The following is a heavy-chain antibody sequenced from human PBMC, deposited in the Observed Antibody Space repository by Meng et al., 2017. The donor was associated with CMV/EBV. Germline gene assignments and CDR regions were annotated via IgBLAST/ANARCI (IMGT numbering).Heavy chain of an antibody. Sequence: GGSLRLSCAASGFTFSSYEMNWVRQAPGKGLEWVSYISSSGSTIYYADSVKGRFTISRDNAKNSLYLQMNSLRAEDTAVYYCARVSRYDFWSGIYYYYGMDVWGQGTTVTVSS. CDR1: GFTFSSYE. CDR2: ISSSGSTI. J-gene: IGHJ6*02. D-gene: IGHD3-3*01. CDR3: ARVSRYDFWSGIYYYYGMDV. V-gene: IGHV3-48*03.